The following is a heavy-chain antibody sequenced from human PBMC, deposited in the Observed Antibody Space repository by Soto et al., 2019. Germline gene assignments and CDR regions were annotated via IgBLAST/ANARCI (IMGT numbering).Heavy chain of an antibody. CDR1: GFTFSSYA. CDR2: IKQDGSEK. V-gene: IGHV3-7*01. CDR3: ARVGGDIVVVPAVGYSYGYWYFDL. D-gene: IGHD2-2*01. Sequence: GGSLRLSCAASGFTFSSYAMSWVRQAPGKGLEWVANIKQDGSEKYYVDSVKGRFTISRDNAKNSLYLQMNSLRAEDTAVYYCARVGGDIVVVPAVGYSYGYWYFDLWGRGTLVTVSS. J-gene: IGHJ2*01.